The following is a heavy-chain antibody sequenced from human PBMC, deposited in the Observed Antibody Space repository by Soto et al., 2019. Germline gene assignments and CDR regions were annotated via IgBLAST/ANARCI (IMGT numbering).Heavy chain of an antibody. Sequence: QVQLQESGPGLVKPSQTLSLTCTVSGGSISSGGYYWSWIRQHPGKGLEWIGYIYYSGSTYYNPSLKSLVTRSVNTSKSQFSRKLSSVTAADTAVYYCARGYYGDYVTGGVGYWGQGTLVTVSS. CDR3: ARGYYGDYVTGGVGY. J-gene: IGHJ4*02. V-gene: IGHV4-31*01. D-gene: IGHD4-17*01. CDR1: GGSISSGGYY. CDR2: IYYSGST.